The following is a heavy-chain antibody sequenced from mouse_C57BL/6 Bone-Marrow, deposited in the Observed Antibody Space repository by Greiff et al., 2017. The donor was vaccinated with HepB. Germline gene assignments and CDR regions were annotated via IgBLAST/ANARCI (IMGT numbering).Heavy chain of an antibody. CDR1: GFNIKDDY. D-gene: IGHD1-1*01. CDR3: TRAYYGSSLKGN. V-gene: IGHV14-4*01. Sequence: EVKLVESGAELVRPGASVKLSCTASGFNIKDDYMHWVKQRPEQGLEWIGWIDPENGDTEYASKFQGKATITADTSSNTAYLQLSSLTSEDTAVYYCTRAYYGSSLKGNWGQGTTLTVSS. CDR2: IDPENGDT. J-gene: IGHJ2*01.